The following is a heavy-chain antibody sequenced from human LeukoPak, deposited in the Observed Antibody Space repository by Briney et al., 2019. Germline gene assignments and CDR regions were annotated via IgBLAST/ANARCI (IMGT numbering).Heavy chain of an antibody. CDR3: TSWGDTTAEYFQR. J-gene: IGHJ1*01. CDR1: GFTFNRCW. V-gene: IGHV3-7*01. Sequence: GGSLRLSCVVSGFTFNRCWMNRVRQAPGKGLEWVAHINPDGRDTYYVDSVKGRFTISRDNAQNSMYLQMNSLRVEDPAVYYCTSWGDTTAEYFQRWGQGTLVTVSS. D-gene: IGHD2-21*02. CDR2: INPDGRDT.